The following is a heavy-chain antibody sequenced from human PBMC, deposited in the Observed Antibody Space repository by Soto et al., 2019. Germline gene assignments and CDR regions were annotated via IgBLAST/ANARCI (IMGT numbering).Heavy chain of an antibody. CDR1: GFTFSSYR. V-gene: IGHV3-74*01. J-gene: IGHJ6*02. D-gene: IGHD3-3*01. CDR2: INSDGSST. CDR3: ARGTASMYYDFWSGYYGTGPDYGMDV. Sequence: PGGSLRLSCAASGFTFSSYRMHWVRQAPGKGLVWVSRINSDGSSTSYADSVKGRFTISRDNAKNTLYLQMNSLRAEDTAVYYCARGTASMYYDFWSGYYGTGPDYGMDVWGQGTTVTVSS.